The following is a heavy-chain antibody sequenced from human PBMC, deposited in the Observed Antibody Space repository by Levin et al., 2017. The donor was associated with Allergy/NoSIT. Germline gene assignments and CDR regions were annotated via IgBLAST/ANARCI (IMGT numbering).Heavy chain of an antibody. Sequence: GESLKISCAASGFTFNKFGMHWVRQGPGKGLEWVAVISFDASQEYYADSVKGRFTISRDNSKNTLYLQMNSLRPEDTAVYFCAKIGDCSIRVCFWETLHDAFDVWGQGTMVSVSS. V-gene: IGHV3-30*18. CDR1: GFTFNKFG. CDR2: ISFDASQE. J-gene: IGHJ3*01. D-gene: IGHD6-13*01. CDR3: AKIGDCSIRVCFWETLHDAFDV.